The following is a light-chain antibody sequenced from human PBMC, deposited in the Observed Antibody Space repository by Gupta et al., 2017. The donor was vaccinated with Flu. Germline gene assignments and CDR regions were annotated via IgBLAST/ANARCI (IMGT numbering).Light chain of an antibody. CDR3: SSYTRIDTVV. V-gene: IGLV2-14*01. CDR2: EVK. CDR1: SSEVGDYDY. Sequence: SLTISCTATSSEVGDYDYVSWYQQHPGPAPKLILYEVKNRPSGISDCVSGSKSGTTASLTISGLQAEDEAHYFCSSYTRIDTVVFGGGTKLTVL. J-gene: IGLJ3*02.